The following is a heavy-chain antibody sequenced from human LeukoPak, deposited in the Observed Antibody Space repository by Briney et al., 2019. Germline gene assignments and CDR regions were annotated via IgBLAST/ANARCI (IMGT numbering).Heavy chain of an antibody. CDR2: IYYSGST. Sequence: SETLSLTCTVSGGSISSYYWSWIRQPPGKGLEWIGYIYYSGSTNYNPSLKSRVTISVDTSKDQFSLKLSSVTAADTAVYYCAREGKDIVVVPAAMRYYYYMDVWGKGTTVTISS. CDR3: AREGKDIVVVPAAMRYYYYMDV. J-gene: IGHJ6*03. V-gene: IGHV4-59*01. CDR1: GGSISSYY. D-gene: IGHD2-2*01.